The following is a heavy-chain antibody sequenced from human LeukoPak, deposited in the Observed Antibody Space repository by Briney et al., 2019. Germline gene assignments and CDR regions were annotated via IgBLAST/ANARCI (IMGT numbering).Heavy chain of an antibody. Sequence: GGSLRLSCVVSGFTFSDFHMSWLRQAPGKGLEWISYITNSGSDIEYADSVKGRFTISWDNAKKSLYLEMNTLRAEDTAIYYCAKGLTNLGDDWGQGTLVTVSS. CDR3: AKGLTNLGDD. CDR1: GFTFSDFH. J-gene: IGHJ4*02. V-gene: IGHV3-11*01. CDR2: ITNSGSDI. D-gene: IGHD3-9*01.